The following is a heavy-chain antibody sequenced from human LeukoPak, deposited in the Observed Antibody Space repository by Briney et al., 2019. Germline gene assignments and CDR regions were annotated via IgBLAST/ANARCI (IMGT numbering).Heavy chain of an antibody. J-gene: IGHJ4*02. CDR1: GYTFTSNS. Sequence: ASVKVSCKASGYTFTSNSISGVSWVRQAPGQGLEWMGWINPYNGNTKYAQNFQGRVTLTTDTSTSTAYIELRSLRSDDTAVYYCARKLVFDYWGQGTLVTVSS. D-gene: IGHD1-1*01. CDR2: INPYNGNT. V-gene: IGHV1-18*04. CDR3: ARKLVFDY.